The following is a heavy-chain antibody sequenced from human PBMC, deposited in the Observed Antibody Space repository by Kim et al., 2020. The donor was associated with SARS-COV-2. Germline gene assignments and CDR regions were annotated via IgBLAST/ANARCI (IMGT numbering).Heavy chain of an antibody. Sequence: GGSLRLSCAASGFTFSSYGMHWVRQAPGKGLEWVAVISYDGSNKYYADSVKGRFTISRDNSKNTLYLQMNSLRAEDTAVYYCAKDLKVGATNRDYWGQGTLVTVSS. CDR2: ISYDGSNK. D-gene: IGHD1-26*01. CDR3: AKDLKVGATNRDY. CDR1: GFTFSSYG. V-gene: IGHV3-30*18. J-gene: IGHJ4*02.